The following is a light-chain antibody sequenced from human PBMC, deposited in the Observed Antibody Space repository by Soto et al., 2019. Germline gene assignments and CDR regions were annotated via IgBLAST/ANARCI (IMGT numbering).Light chain of an antibody. V-gene: IGKV1D-13*01. J-gene: IGKJ4*01. CDR3: QQFNNYPLT. CDR2: DAS. CDR1: QSISSY. Sequence: IQMTQSPSSLSASVGDRVTITCRASQSISSYLNWYQQKPGKAPKLLIYDASSLESGVPSRFSGSGSGTDFTLTISSLQPEDFATYYCQQFNNYPLTFGGGTKVDIK.